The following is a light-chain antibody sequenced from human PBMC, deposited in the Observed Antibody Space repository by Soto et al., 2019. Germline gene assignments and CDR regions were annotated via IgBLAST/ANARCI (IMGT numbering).Light chain of an antibody. CDR2: EVS. Sequence: QSALTQPASVSGSPGQSITISCTGTSNDVGSYNLVSWYQQHPGKAPKLMIYEVSKRPSGVSNRFSGSKSGNTASLTISGLQAEDEADYYCCSYAGSSTVVFGGGTQLTVL. V-gene: IGLV2-23*02. J-gene: IGLJ2*01. CDR1: SNDVGSYNL. CDR3: CSYAGSSTVV.